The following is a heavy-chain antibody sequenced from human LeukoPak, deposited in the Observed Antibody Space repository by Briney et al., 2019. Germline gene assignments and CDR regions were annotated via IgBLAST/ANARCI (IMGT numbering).Heavy chain of an antibody. D-gene: IGHD3-9*01. CDR3: ARGLGLRYFDWLPLSYNWFDP. V-gene: IGHV4-30-4*01. J-gene: IGHJ5*02. Sequence: PSQTLSHTCTVSGGSISSGDYYWSWIRQPPGKGLEWIGYIYYSGSTYYNPSLKSRVTISVDTSKNQFSLKLSSVTAADTAVYYCARGLGLRYFDWLPLSYNWFDPWGQGTLVTVSS. CDR2: IYYSGST. CDR1: GGSISSGDYY.